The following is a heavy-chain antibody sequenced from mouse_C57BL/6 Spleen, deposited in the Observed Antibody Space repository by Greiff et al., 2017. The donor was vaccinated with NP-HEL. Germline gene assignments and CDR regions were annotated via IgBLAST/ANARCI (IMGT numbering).Heavy chain of an antibody. CDR3: TRDRGWLLNYFDY. Sequence: EVKVVESGEGLVKPGGSLKISCAASGFTFSSYAMSWVRQTPEKRLEWVAYISSGGDYIYYADTVKGRFTISRDNARNTLYLHMSSLKSDDTAMYYCTRDRGWLLNYFDYWGQGTTLTVSS. V-gene: IGHV5-9-1*02. CDR2: ISSGGDYI. CDR1: GFTFSSYA. D-gene: IGHD2-3*01. J-gene: IGHJ2*01.